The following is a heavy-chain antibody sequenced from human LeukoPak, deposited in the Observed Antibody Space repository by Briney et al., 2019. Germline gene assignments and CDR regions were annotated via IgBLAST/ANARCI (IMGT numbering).Heavy chain of an antibody. D-gene: IGHD3-22*01. CDR2: IRDDGSDK. CDR3: AKDRDSSGFYLEY. Sequence: GGSLRLSCAASGFSFSSYWMSWVRQAPGKGLEWVAFIRDDGSDKYKADSVKGRFTISRDNSKNTLYLQMNSLRAEDTAVYYCAKDRDSSGFYLEYWGQGTLVTVSS. CDR1: GFSFSSYW. V-gene: IGHV3-30*02. J-gene: IGHJ4*02.